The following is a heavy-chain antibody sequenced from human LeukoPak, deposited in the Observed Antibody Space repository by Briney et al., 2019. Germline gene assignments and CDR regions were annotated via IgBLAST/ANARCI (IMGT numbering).Heavy chain of an antibody. CDR3: ARVVWFGSSFDY. D-gene: IGHD3-10*01. Sequence: SETLSLTCTVSGGSISSSSYYWGWIRQPPGKGLEWIGSIYYSGSTYYNPSLKSRVTISVDTSKNQLSLKLSSVTAADTAVYYCARVVWFGSSFDYWGQGTLVTVSS. CDR1: GGSISSSSYY. CDR2: IYYSGST. V-gene: IGHV4-39*07. J-gene: IGHJ4*02.